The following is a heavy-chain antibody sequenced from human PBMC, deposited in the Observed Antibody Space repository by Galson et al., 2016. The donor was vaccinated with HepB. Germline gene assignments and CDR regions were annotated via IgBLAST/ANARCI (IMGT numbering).Heavy chain of an antibody. Sequence: SETLSLTCAVSGGSITTSDWWSWVRQPPGQGLEWIGQVFRSGRVNYTPSLATRVTISIDTSNNYFSLRLTSVTAADTARYFCARQYRGGPSDYWGQGTLVIVSS. V-gene: IGHV4/OR15-8*01. J-gene: IGHJ4*02. D-gene: IGHD5-12*01. CDR3: ARQYRGGPSDY. CDR2: VFRSGRV. CDR1: GGSITTSDW.